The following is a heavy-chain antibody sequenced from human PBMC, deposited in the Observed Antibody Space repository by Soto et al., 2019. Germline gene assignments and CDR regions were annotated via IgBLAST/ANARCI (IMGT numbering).Heavy chain of an antibody. Sequence: LRLSCAASGFTLSWYWMHWVRQAPGKGLEWVSDINNDGSIINYADSVKGRFSISRDDAKNTLYLQMNSLRAEDTAVYFCARGPPAMDYYFHYWGQGILVTVSS. J-gene: IGHJ4*02. D-gene: IGHD5-18*01. CDR2: INNDGSII. CDR3: ARGPPAMDYYFHY. CDR1: GFTLSWYW. V-gene: IGHV3-74*01.